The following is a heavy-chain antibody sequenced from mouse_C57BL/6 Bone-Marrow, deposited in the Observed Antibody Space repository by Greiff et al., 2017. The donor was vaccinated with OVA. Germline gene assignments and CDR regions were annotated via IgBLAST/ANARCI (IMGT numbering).Heavy chain of an antibody. J-gene: IGHJ3*01. CDR2: INPSSGYT. D-gene: IGHD2-2*01. CDR1: GYTFTSYT. CDR3: AREGYPWFAY. V-gene: IGHV1-4*01. Sequence: QVQLKESGAELARPGASVKMSCKASGYTFTSYTMHWVKQRPGQGLEWIGYINPSSGYTKYNQKFKDKATLTADKSSSTAYMQLSSLTSEDSAVYYCAREGYPWFAYWGQGTLVTVSA.